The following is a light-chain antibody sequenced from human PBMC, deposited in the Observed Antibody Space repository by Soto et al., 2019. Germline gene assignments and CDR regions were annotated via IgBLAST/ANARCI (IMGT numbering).Light chain of an antibody. J-gene: IGKJ4*01. V-gene: IGKV1-33*01. CDR3: QQYDNIVT. CDR1: QDIINY. Sequence: DIQMTQSPSSLSASVGDRVTITCQASQDIINYLNWYQQXPGKAPKLLIYDTSNLETGVPSRFSGSGSGTDFTFTISSMQPEDIATYYCQQYDNIVTFGGGTKVDIK. CDR2: DTS.